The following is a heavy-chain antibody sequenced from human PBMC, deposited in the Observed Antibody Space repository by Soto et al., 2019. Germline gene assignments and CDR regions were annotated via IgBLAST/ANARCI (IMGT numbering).Heavy chain of an antibody. V-gene: IGHV4-59*01. CDR2: IYYSGST. CDR1: GGSISSYY. D-gene: IGHD3-10*01. Sequence: QVQLQESGPGLVKPSETLSLTCTVSGGSISSYYWSWIRQPPGKGLEWIGYIYYSGSTNYNPSLKSRVTISVDTSKNQCSLKLSSVTAADTAVYDCARVGSGTIHFDYWGQGTLVTVSS. CDR3: ARVGSGTIHFDY. J-gene: IGHJ4*02.